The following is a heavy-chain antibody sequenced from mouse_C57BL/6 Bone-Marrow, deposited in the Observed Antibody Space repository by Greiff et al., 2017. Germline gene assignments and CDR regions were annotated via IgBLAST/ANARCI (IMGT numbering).Heavy chain of an antibody. CDR3: ARHDPYYYGSSPLAMDY. J-gene: IGHJ4*01. D-gene: IGHD1-1*01. CDR1: GFSLTSYG. V-gene: IGHV2-6-1*01. CDR2: IWSDGST. Sequence: VKLVESGPGLVAPSQSLSITCTVSGFSLTSYGVHWVRQPPGKGLEWLVVIWSDGSTTYNSALKSRLSISKDNSKSQVFLKMNSLQTDDTAMYYCARHDPYYYGSSPLAMDYWGQGTSVTVSS.